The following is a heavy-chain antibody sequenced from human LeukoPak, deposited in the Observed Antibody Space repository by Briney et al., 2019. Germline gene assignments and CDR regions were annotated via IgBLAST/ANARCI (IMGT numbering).Heavy chain of an antibody. J-gene: IGHJ4*02. CDR3: ARGARVVTADY. Sequence: GGSLRLSCAASGFTFSSYAMHWVRQAPGKGLEWVAVISYDGSNKYYADSVKGRFTISRDNSKNTLYLQMNSLRAEDTAVYYCARGARVVTADYWGQGTLVTVSS. CDR1: GFTFSSYA. CDR2: ISYDGSNK. V-gene: IGHV3-30-3*01. D-gene: IGHD4-23*01.